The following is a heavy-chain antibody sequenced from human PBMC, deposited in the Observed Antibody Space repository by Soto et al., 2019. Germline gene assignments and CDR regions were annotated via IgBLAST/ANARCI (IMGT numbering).Heavy chain of an antibody. Sequence: GGSLRLSCAASGFTFSSYAMSWVRQAPGKGLEWVSAISGSGGSTYYADSVKGRFTISRDNAKNSLFLQMNSLRGEDTAVYYCARSGLALPYSASHWFDPWGHGTLVTVSS. CDR1: GFTFSSYA. CDR3: ARSGLALPYSASHWFDP. J-gene: IGHJ5*02. CDR2: ISGSGGST. D-gene: IGHD3-22*01. V-gene: IGHV3-23*01.